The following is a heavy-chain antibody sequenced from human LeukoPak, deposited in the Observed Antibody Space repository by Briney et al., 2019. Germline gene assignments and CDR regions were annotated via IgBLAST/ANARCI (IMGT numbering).Heavy chain of an antibody. Sequence: GGSLEISCKGSGSRFSSYWIGWVRQLPGKGLEWIRIIYPGDSDTRYSPSFQGQVTISADKSISTAYLQWSSLKASDTAMYYCAKHGGSGTYTKEFDYWGQGTLVTVSS. CDR2: IYPGDSDT. J-gene: IGHJ4*02. CDR3: AKHGGSGTYTKEFDY. V-gene: IGHV5-51*01. CDR1: GSRFSSYW. D-gene: IGHD1-26*01.